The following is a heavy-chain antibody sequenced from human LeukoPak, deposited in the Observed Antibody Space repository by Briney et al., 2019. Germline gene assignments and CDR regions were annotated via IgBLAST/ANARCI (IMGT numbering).Heavy chain of an antibody. CDR1: GFTISGFW. CDR3: IREVQVRASASLGL. D-gene: IGHD1-1*01. CDR2: MNSAGTTI. J-gene: IGHJ4*01. Sequence: GGSLRLSCAASGFTISGFWMHWVRQVPGEGLVWVARMNSAGTTINYADSVKGRFTISRDNVRNTLHLQMNNLSLEDTAVYCCIREVQVRASASLGLWGRGTLVTVS. V-gene: IGHV3-74*01.